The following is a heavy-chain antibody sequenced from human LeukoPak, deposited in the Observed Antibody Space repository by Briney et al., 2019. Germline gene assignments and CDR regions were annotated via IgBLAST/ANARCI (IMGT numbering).Heavy chain of an antibody. J-gene: IGHJ5*01. Sequence: GRSLRLSCAASGFTFSDYGIHWVRQAPGKGLEGVAVIWYDGTNKYYGDSVKGRFTITRDNSKNTLYLQMNSLRAEDTAVYYCAKDRGSYSTTADSWGQGTLVTVSS. V-gene: IGHV3-33*06. CDR2: IWYDGTNK. CDR3: AKDRGSYSTTADS. D-gene: IGHD1-26*01. CDR1: GFTFSDYG.